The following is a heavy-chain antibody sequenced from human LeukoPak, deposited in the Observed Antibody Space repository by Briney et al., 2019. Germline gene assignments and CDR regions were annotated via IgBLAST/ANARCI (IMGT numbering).Heavy chain of an antibody. J-gene: IGHJ3*02. CDR1: GFTFSNSW. Sequence: GGSLRLSCAASGFTFSNSWMHWVRQVPGKGLLWVSRINADGSSTIYADSVKGQFTISRDNAKNTLYLQMNSLGAEDTAVYYCARLWDYGDFQNAFDIWGQGTTVTVSS. D-gene: IGHD4-17*01. V-gene: IGHV3-74*01. CDR2: INADGSST. CDR3: ARLWDYGDFQNAFDI.